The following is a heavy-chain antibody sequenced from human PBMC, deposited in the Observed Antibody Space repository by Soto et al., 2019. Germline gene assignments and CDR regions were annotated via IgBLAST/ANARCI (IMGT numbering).Heavy chain of an antibody. D-gene: IGHD6-13*01. J-gene: IGHJ6*02. CDR2: ISSYNGNT. V-gene: IGHV1-18*01. CDR1: GYTFTSYG. CDR3: ARDRVTIAAAGTNYYYGMDV. Sequence: QVQLVQSGAEVKKPGASVKVSCKASGYTFTSYGISWVRQAPGQGLEWMRWISSYNGNTNYAQKLQGRVTMTTDTSTSTAYMELRSLSSDDTAVYYCARDRVTIAAAGTNYYYGMDVWGQGTTVTVSS.